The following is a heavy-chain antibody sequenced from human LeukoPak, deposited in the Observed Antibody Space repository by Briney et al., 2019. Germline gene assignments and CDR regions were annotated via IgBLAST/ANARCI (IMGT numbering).Heavy chain of an antibody. V-gene: IGHV3-21*01. J-gene: IGHJ3*02. CDR3: AGYSGYDGGAFDI. D-gene: IGHD5-12*01. Sequence: PGGSLRLSCAASGFTLNIYAMNWVRQAPGKGLEWVSTIGSSGRYINYVASMKGRFTISRDNAKNSVYLHMSSLRAEDTAHYYCAGYSGYDGGAFDIWGQGTMVTVSS. CDR1: GFTLNIYA. CDR2: IGSSGRYI.